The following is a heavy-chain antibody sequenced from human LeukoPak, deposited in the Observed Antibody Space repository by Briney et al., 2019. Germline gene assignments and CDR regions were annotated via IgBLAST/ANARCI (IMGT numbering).Heavy chain of an antibody. D-gene: IGHD6-6*01. J-gene: IGHJ4*02. Sequence: SETLSLTCTVSGGSISTSLSYWAWLRQPPGKGLEWIATIHYTGSTYCKPSLKSRLTISVDTSKDQFPLKLSSVTAADTAVYYCASPYVGDRPGGIDYWGRGTLVTVSS. V-gene: IGHV4-39*01. CDR2: IHYTGST. CDR1: GGSISTSLSY. CDR3: ASPYVGDRPGGIDY.